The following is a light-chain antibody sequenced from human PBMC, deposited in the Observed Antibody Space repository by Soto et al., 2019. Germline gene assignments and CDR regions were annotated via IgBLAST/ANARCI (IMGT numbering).Light chain of an antibody. J-gene: IGLJ1*01. Sequence: QSVLTQPPSVSGAPGQRVTISCTGRSSNIGSGYDVHWYQQLPGTAPKLLIYDDFNRPSGVTDRFSGSKSGTSASLAITGLQAEDETDYYCQSYDSSLSGFAFGTGTKSPS. V-gene: IGLV1-40*01. CDR1: SSNIGSGYD. CDR3: QSYDSSLSGFA. CDR2: DDF.